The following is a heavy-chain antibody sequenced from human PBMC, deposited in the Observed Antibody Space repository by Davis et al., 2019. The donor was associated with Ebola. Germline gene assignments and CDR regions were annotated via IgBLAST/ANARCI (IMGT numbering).Heavy chain of an antibody. CDR2: IYYSGSI. D-gene: IGHD2-15*01. J-gene: IGHJ3*02. CDR3: ARERAGYCSGGSCYSDAFDI. V-gene: IGHV4-39*02. Sequence: SETLSLTCTVSGGSISSSSYYWGWIRQPPGKGLEWIGTIYYSGSIYYNPSLKSRVTISVDTSKNQFSLKLSSVTAADTAVYYCARERAGYCSGGSCYSDAFDIWGQGTMVTVSS. CDR1: GGSISSSSYY.